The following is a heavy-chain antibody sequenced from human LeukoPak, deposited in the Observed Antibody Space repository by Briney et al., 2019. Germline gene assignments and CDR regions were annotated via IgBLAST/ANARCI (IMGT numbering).Heavy chain of an antibody. CDR1: GGSFSGYY. J-gene: IGHJ4*02. CDR3: ARGRPARYDILTGYYLDY. CDR2: INHSGST. D-gene: IGHD3-9*01. Sequence: SETLSLTCAVYGGSFSGYYWSWIRQPPGKGLEWIGEINHSGSTNYNPSLKSRVTISVDTSKNQFSLKLGSVTAADTAVYYCARGRPARYDILTGYYLDYWGQGTLVIVTS. V-gene: IGHV4-34*01.